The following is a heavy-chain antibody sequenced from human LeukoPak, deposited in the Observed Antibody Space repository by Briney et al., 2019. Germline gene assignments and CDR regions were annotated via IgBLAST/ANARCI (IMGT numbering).Heavy chain of an antibody. CDR2: ISACNGYT. Sequence: ASVKLSFKASGYTFTNYGVSWVRHAPGQGLEWMGWISACNGYTNYSQKLQVRVTMTTDTSTSTAYMELRSLTSDDTAVYYCARESRNGRSKMKKCSGGSCSPNWFDPWGQGTLVTVSS. CDR3: ARESRNGRSKMKKCSGGSCSPNWFDP. CDR1: GYTFTNYG. J-gene: IGHJ5*02. V-gene: IGHV1-18*01. D-gene: IGHD2-15*01.